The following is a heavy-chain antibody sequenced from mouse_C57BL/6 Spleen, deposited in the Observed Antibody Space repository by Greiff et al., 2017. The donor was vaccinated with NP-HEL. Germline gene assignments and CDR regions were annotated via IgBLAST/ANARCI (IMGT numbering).Heavy chain of an antibody. V-gene: IGHV5-6*02. CDR2: ISSGGGYT. CDR1: GFTFSSYG. D-gene: IGHD1-1*01. CDR3: ARQGGSSSFAY. J-gene: IGHJ3*01. Sequence: DVMLVESGGDLVKPGGSLKLSCAASGFTFSSYGMSWVRQTPDKRLEWVATISSGGGYTYYPDSVKGRFTISRDNAKNTLYLQMSSLKSEDTAMYYCARQGGSSSFAYWGQGTLVTVSA.